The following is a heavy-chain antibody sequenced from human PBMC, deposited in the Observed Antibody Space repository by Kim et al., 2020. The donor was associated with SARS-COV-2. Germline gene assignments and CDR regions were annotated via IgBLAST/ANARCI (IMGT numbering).Heavy chain of an antibody. D-gene: IGHD3-3*01. CDR2: IFWNSGSV. V-gene: IGHV3-9*01. CDR1: GFTFGDYG. J-gene: IGHJ6*03. CDR3: AKDNHYDFWSGSYMDV. Sequence: GGSLRLSCATSGFTFGDYGMNWVRQGPGKGLEWVAGIFWNSGSVVYADSVKGRFTISRDNARNLLYLQMNSLRDEDTALYYCAKDNHYDFWSGSYMDVWG.